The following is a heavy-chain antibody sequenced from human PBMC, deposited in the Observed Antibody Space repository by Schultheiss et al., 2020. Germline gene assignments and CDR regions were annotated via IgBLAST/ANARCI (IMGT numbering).Heavy chain of an antibody. V-gene: IGHV4-59*01. CDR1: GDSNSSYY. J-gene: IGHJ5*02. Sequence: SETLSLTCTVSGDSNSSYYWSWIRQPPGKGLEWIGYIYYSGSTNYNPSLKSRVTISVDTSKNQFSLKLSSVTAADTAVYYCARDGIWSGSYNWFDPWGQGTLVTVSS. CDR2: IYYSGST. CDR3: ARDGIWSGSYNWFDP. D-gene: IGHD3-3*01.